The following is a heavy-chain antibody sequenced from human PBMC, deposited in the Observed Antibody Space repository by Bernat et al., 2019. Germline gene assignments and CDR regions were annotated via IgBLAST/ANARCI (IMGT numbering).Heavy chain of an antibody. CDR2: IYYSGST. D-gene: IGHD2-21*01. V-gene: IGHV4-31*03. CDR1: GGSISSGGYY. Sequence: QVQLQQWGAGLLKPSETLSLTCTVSGGSISSGGYYWSWIRQHPGKGLEWIGYIYYSGSTYYNPSLKSRVTISVDTSKNQFSLKLSSVTAAATAVYYCARDWVKGQYFQHWGQGTLVTVSS. CDR3: ARDWVKGQYFQH. J-gene: IGHJ1*01.